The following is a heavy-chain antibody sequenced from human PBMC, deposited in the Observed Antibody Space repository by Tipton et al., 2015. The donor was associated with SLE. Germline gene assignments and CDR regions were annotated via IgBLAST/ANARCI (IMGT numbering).Heavy chain of an antibody. CDR2: INPKSGGT. Sequence: QLVQSGAEVKKPGASVKVSCKASGYTFTDYYMHWVRQAPGQGLEWMGWINPKSGGTKYAQQFQGRVTMTRDTSFSTAYMELSRLSSDDTAVYYCAREVRGVIIEYFDYWGQGALVTVSS. CDR1: GYTFTDYY. J-gene: IGHJ4*02. V-gene: IGHV1-2*02. CDR3: AREVRGVIIEYFDY. D-gene: IGHD3-10*01.